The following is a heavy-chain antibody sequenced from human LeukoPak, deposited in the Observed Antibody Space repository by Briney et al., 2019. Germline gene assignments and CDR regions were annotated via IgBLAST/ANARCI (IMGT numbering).Heavy chain of an antibody. V-gene: IGHV4-39*01. J-gene: IGHJ4*02. CDR1: GGSISSSSYY. D-gene: IGHD5-12*01. CDR2: IHNSGRC. CDR3: ARTGYSGYGTQVH. Sequence: SETLSLTCSVSGGSISSSSYYWGWIRQPPGKGLEWIGSIHNSGRCSHNPSLKSRLSISVDTSKNQFSLKLRSVAAADTAVYYCARTGYSGYGTQVHWGQGTLVAVSS.